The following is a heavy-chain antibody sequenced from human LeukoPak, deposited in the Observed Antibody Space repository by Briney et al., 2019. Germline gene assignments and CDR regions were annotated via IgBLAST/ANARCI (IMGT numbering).Heavy chain of an antibody. D-gene: IGHD1-26*01. J-gene: IGHJ6*04. CDR2: MNPNSGNT. CDR3: ATSWGSGSYVCLDV. CDR1: GYTFTSYD. Sequence: ASVKVSCKASGYTFTSYDINWVRQATALGLEWMRWMNPNSGNTGYAQKFQGRVTMTRNTSISTAYMELSSLRSEDTAVYYCATSWGSGSYVCLDVWGKGTTVTVSS. V-gene: IGHV1-8*01.